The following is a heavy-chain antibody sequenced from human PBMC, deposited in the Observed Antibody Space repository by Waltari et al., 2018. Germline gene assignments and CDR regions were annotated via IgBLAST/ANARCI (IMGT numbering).Heavy chain of an antibody. Sequence: QVQLQESGPGLVKPSGTLSLTCAVSGGSISSSNWWRWVRQPPGKGLEWIGEIYHSGSTNYNPSLKSRVTISVDKSKNQFSLKLSSVTAADTAVYYCAGLDSSGYWETDAFDIWGQGTMVTVSS. V-gene: IGHV4-4*02. CDR2: IYHSGST. CDR3: AGLDSSGYWETDAFDI. D-gene: IGHD3-22*01. J-gene: IGHJ3*02. CDR1: GGSISSSNW.